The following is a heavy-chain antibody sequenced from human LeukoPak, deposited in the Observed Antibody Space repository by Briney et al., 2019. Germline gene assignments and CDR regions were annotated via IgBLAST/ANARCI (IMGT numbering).Heavy chain of an antibody. D-gene: IGHD2-2*01. J-gene: IGHJ5*02. V-gene: IGHV4-61*02. CDR2: VDLGGTT. CDR1: GYSISSGDYY. CDR3: AREGAYCSGTDCFATTVDA. Sequence: PSQTLSLTCNVSGYSISSGDYYWTWIRQPAGKGLEWIGRVDLGGTTSYNPSLISRVTVSVDPSKNQFSLSLTSVTAADTATYYCAREGAYCSGTDCFATTVDAWGPGALVTASS.